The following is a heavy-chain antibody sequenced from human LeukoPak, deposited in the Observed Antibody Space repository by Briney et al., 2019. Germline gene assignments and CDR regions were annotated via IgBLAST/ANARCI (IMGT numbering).Heavy chain of an antibody. V-gene: IGHV6-1*01. Sequence: SQTLSLTCAISGDSVSRTDGGWNWIRQSPSRGLEWLGRTYYRSKWYYDDALSVESRISIKPDTSKNQLTLQPNSVTPEDTALYFCARGGLVRGSINSFIAFDVWGQGIMVTVSS. D-gene: IGHD3-10*01. J-gene: IGHJ3*01. CDR3: ARGGLVRGSINSFIAFDV. CDR1: GDSVSRTDGG. CDR2: TYYRSKWYY.